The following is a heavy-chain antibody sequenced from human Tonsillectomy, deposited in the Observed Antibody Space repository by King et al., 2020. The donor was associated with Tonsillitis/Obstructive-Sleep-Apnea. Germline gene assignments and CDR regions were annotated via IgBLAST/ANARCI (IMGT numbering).Heavy chain of an antibody. J-gene: IGHJ5*02. Sequence: EQLVQSGGGLVQPGRSLRLSCAASGFMFHDYAMHWVRQAPGKGLEWGSGISWNSGSIGYADSVKGRFTISRDNAKNSLNLQMNSLRAEDTALYYCTKDKNPRFGGAGNWFDPGGQGTLVTVSS. CDR3: TKDKNPRFGGAGNWFDP. D-gene: IGHD3-16*01. CDR1: GFMFHDYA. CDR2: ISWNSGSI. V-gene: IGHV3-9*01.